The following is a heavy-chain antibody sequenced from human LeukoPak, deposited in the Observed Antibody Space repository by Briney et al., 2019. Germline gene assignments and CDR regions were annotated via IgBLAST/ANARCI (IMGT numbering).Heavy chain of an antibody. D-gene: IGHD3-9*01. V-gene: IGHV3-66*02. Sequence: GGSLRLSCAASDFTVSSNFMSWVRQAPGKGLEWVSIIYSGGGTYYADSVKGRFTISRDNSKNTLYLQMNSLRAEDTAVYYCARAADFDLLAGFDYWGQGTLVTVSS. J-gene: IGHJ4*02. CDR3: ARAADFDLLAGFDY. CDR2: IYSGGGT. CDR1: DFTVSSNF.